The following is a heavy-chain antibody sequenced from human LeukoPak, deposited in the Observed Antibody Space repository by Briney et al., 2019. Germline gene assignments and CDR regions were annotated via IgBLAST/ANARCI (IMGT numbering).Heavy chain of an antibody. Sequence: SVKVSCKASGGTFSSYAISWVRQAPGQGLEWMGRIIPILGIANYAQKFQGRVTITADKSTGTAYMELSSLRSEDTAVYYCARDNLDCGGDCYSLPFYYYFDYWGQGTLVTVSS. V-gene: IGHV1-69*04. J-gene: IGHJ4*02. D-gene: IGHD2-21*02. CDR2: IIPILGIA. CDR3: ARDNLDCGGDCYSLPFYYYFDY. CDR1: GGTFSSYA.